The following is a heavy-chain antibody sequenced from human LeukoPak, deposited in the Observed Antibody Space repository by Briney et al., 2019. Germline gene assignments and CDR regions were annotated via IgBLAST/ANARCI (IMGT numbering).Heavy chain of an antibody. J-gene: IGHJ5*02. CDR2: IYYSGST. D-gene: IGHD2-2*02. CDR1: GGSISSYY. Sequence: KTSETLPLTCTVSGGSISSYYWSWIRQPPGKGLEWIGYIYYSGSTNYNPSLKSRVTISVDTSKNQFSLKLSSVTAADTAVYYCARDQGVGYCSSTSCYTRWFDPWGQGTLVTVSS. V-gene: IGHV4-59*01. CDR3: ARDQGVGYCSSTSCYTRWFDP.